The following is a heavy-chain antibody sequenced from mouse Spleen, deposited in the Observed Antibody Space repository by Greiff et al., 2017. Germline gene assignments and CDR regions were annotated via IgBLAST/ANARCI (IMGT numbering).Heavy chain of an antibody. CDR2: INPNNGGT. V-gene: IGHV1-18*01. CDR1: GYTFTDYN. D-gene: IGHD2-3*01. Sequence: EVQLQQSGPELVKPGASVKIPCKASGYTFTDYNMDWVKQSHGKSLEWIGDINPNNGGTIYNQKFKGKATLTVDKSSSTAYMELRSLTSEDTAVYYCARLRDGYYDAMDYWGQGTSVTVSS. CDR3: ARLRDGYYDAMDY. J-gene: IGHJ4*01.